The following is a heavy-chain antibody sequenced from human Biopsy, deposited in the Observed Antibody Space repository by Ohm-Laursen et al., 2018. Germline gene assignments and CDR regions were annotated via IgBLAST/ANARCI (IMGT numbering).Heavy chain of an antibody. CDR3: AKDVEMFGELSFDS. CDR2: ISFNSGTI. J-gene: IGHJ4*02. V-gene: IGHV3-9*01. Sequence: SLRLSCTAPGFIFDDSAMHWVRQAPGKGLEWVSTISFNSGTIASADSVKGRFTISRDSAKTSVYLQMNSVRAEYTALYYCAKDVEMFGELSFDSWGQGTLVTVSS. CDR1: GFIFDDSA. D-gene: IGHD3-10*02.